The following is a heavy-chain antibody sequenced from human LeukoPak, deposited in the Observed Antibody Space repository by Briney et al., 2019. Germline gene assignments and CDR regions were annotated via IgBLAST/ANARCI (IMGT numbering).Heavy chain of an antibody. Sequence: GGSLRLSCAASGFSFSSYWMSWVRQAPGKGLEWLANIKHDGSEKYYVGSVKGRFTISRDNAKNSLYLRMNSLRAEDTAVYYCARRRSSGWYVDYWGQGTLVTVSS. CDR3: ARRRSSGWYVDY. V-gene: IGHV3-7*03. CDR2: IKHDGSEK. CDR1: GFSFSSYW. J-gene: IGHJ4*02. D-gene: IGHD6-19*01.